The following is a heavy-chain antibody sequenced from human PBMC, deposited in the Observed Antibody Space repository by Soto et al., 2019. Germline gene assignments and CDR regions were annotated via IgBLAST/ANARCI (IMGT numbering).Heavy chain of an antibody. CDR2: IYYSGST. J-gene: IGHJ4*02. V-gene: IGHV4-59*12. CDR1: GGSISSYY. D-gene: IGHD6-19*01. CDR3: ARGLSTHIAVTGMGYFDS. Sequence: SETLSLTCTVSGGSISSYYWSWIRQPPGKGLEWIGYIYYSGSTNYNPSLKSRVTISLDASKNHFSLQLTSVTAADTAVYYCARGLSTHIAVTGMGYFDSWGQGTLVTVSS.